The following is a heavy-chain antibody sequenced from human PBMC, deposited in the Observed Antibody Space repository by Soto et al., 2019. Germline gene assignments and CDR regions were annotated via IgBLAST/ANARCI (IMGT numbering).Heavy chain of an antibody. J-gene: IGHJ4*02. CDR1: GGSVSSGSYY. CDR3: ARQPGYYDILTGYSTYYFDY. D-gene: IGHD3-9*01. V-gene: IGHV4-61*01. Sequence: SETLPLTCPFSGGSVSSGSYYWSWIRQPPGRGLEWIGYIYYSGSTNYNPSLKSRVTISVDTSKNQFSLKLSSVTAADTAVYYCARQPGYYDILTGYSTYYFDYWGQGTPVTVSS. CDR2: IYYSGST.